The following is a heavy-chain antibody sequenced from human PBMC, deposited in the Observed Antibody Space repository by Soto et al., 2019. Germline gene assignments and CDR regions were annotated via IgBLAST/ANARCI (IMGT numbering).Heavy chain of an antibody. Sequence: GASVKVSCKASGYTFTSYAMHWVRQAPGQRLEWMGWINAGNGNTKYSQKSQGRVTITRDTSASTAYMELSSLRSEDTAVYYCARSEYCSGGSCYGMEYFQHWGQGTLVTVSS. D-gene: IGHD2-15*01. CDR2: INAGNGNT. V-gene: IGHV1-3*01. CDR1: GYTFTSYA. J-gene: IGHJ1*01. CDR3: ARSEYCSGGSCYGMEYFQH.